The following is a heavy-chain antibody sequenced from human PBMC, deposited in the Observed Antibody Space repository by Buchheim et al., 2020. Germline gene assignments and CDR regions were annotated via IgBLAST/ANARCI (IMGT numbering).Heavy chain of an antibody. CDR2: ISYDGSNK. CDR3: ARTGRDGYSY. CDR1: GFTFSSYG. Sequence: QVQLVESGGGVVQPGRSLRLSCAASGFTFSSYGMHWVRQAPGKGLEWVAVISYDGSNKYYADSVKGRFTVSRDNAKNSLYLQMNSLRAEDTAVYYCARTGRDGYSYWGQGTL. V-gene: IGHV3-30*03. D-gene: IGHD5-24*01. J-gene: IGHJ4*02.